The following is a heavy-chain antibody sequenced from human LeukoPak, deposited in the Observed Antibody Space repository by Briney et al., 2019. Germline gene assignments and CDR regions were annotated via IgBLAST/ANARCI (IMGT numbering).Heavy chain of an antibody. CDR1: GGSISSGSYY. CDR3: ARVRVTSGAFDI. Sequence: SETLSLTCTVSGGSISSGSYYWSWIRQPAGKGLEWIGRIYTSGSTNYNPSLKSRVTISVDTSKNQFSLKLSSVTAADTAVYYCARVRVTSGAFDIWGQGTMVTVSS. D-gene: IGHD5-18*01. V-gene: IGHV4-61*02. J-gene: IGHJ3*02. CDR2: IYTSGST.